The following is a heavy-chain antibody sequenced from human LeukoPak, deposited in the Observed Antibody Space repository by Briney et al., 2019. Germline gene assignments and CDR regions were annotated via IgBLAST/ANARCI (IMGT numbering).Heavy chain of an antibody. V-gene: IGHV3-53*01. Sequence: PGGSLRLSCAASGFTVSSNYMGWVRQAPGKGLEWVSLIYSGGSTYYADSVKGRFTISRDNSKNTLYLQMNSLRAEDTAVYYCAKGYSYAYDYWGQGTLVTVSS. CDR2: IYSGGST. CDR1: GFTVSSNY. J-gene: IGHJ4*02. CDR3: AKGYSYAYDY. D-gene: IGHD5-18*01.